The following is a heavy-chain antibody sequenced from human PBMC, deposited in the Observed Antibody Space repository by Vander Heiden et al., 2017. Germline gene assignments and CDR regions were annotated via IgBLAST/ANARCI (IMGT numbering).Heavy chain of an antibody. J-gene: IGHJ4*02. CDR3: ARWAAGGYNPILGYFDY. Sequence: QEQLVQPGDEVTKPVSSLRDSCKASGSPFTSKSMHWARQAPGQGLEWMGMINPSGDNTIYAQKFQGRVTMTRYMTTSTVYMELRSLKSEDTAVYYCARWAAGGYNPILGYFDYWGQGTLVTVSS. D-gene: IGHD2-2*02. V-gene: IGHV1-46*01. CDR1: GSPFTSKS. CDR2: INPSGDNT.